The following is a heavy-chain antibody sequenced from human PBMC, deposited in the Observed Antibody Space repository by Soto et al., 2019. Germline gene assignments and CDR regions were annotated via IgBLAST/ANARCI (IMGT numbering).Heavy chain of an antibody. Sequence: PSETLSLTCTVSGGSITNYYWSWIRQPPGKGLEWIGYIYYSGGTNYNPSLKSRVTISVDRSKNQFSLKLSSVTAADTAVYYCARVPGPWGQGTLVTVSS. CDR2: IYYSGGT. V-gene: IGHV4-59*12. D-gene: IGHD7-27*01. CDR3: ARVPGP. CDR1: GGSITNYY. J-gene: IGHJ5*02.